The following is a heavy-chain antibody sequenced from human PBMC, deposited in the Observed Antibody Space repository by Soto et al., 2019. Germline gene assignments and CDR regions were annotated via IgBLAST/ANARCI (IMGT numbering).Heavy chain of an antibody. Sequence: GGSLRLSCAASGFTFSSYAMSWVRQALVKGLEWVSAISGSGRSTYYADSVKGRFTISRDNSKNTLYLQMNSLRAEDTAVYYCAKEKTPYYYYGMDVWGQGTTVTVSS. CDR3: AKEKTPYYYYGMDV. CDR2: ISGSGRST. CDR1: GFTFSSYA. J-gene: IGHJ6*02. V-gene: IGHV3-23*01.